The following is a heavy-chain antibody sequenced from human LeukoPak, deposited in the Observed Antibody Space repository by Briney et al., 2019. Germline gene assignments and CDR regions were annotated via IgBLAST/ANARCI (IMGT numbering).Heavy chain of an antibody. J-gene: IGHJ4*02. Sequence: VASVKVSCKASGGTFSSYAISWVRQAPGQGLEWMGGIIPIFGTANYAQKFQGRVTITADESTSTAYMELSSLRSEDTAVYYCARRRDVSRFLSYFDYWGQGTLVTVSS. CDR3: ARRRDVSRFLSYFDY. CDR2: IIPIFGTA. CDR1: GGTFSSYA. V-gene: IGHV1-69*01. D-gene: IGHD3-3*01.